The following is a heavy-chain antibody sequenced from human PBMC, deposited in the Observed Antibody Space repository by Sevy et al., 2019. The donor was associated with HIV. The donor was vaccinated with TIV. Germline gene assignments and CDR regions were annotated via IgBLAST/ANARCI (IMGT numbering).Heavy chain of an antibody. CDR1: GFTFSDYY. CDR3: ARVFRSFGDPRPYYYYMDV. V-gene: IGHV3-11*04. CDR2: ISSSGRTI. D-gene: IGHD3-10*01. J-gene: IGHJ6*03. Sequence: GGSLRLSCAASGFTFSDYYMSWIRQAPGKGLEWVSYISSSGRTIYYADSVKGRFTISRDNAKNSLYLQMNSLRAEDTAVYYCARVFRSFGDPRPYYYYMDVWGKGTTVTVSS.